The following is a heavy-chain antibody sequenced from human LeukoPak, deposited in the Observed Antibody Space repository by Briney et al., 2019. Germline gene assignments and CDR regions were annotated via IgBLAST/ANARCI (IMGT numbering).Heavy chain of an antibody. CDR1: GFTFSSYS. J-gene: IGHJ5*02. CDR3: VRDRAGGNSVWFDP. Sequence: PGGSLRLSCAASGFTFSSYSMEWVRQAPGKGVEWISFISSSSGTIYYADSLKGRFTISRDNAKNSLYLQMNSLRDEDTAVYYCVRDRAGGNSVWFDPWGQGTLVTVSS. V-gene: IGHV3-48*02. CDR2: ISSSSGTI. D-gene: IGHD4-23*01.